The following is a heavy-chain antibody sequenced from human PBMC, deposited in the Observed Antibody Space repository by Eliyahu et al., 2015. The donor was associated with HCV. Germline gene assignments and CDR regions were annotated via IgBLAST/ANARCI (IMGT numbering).Heavy chain of an antibody. CDR3: ARNHNLRAEGGSYFDY. D-gene: IGHD3-16*01. J-gene: IGHJ4*02. CDR1: GYSXSGGDY. CDR2: VYHSGIT. V-gene: IGHV4-38-2*01. Sequence: QVQLQESGPGLVKPSETLSLTCAISGYSXSGGDYWGWIRQPPGKGVVWIGSVYHSGITYYYPSLKSRVTISVDTSKNQFSLKVSSLTAADTAVYYCARNHNLRAEGGSYFDYWGQGTLVTVSS.